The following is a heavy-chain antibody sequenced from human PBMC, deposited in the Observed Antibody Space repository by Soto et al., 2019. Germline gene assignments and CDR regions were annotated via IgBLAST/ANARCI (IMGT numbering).Heavy chain of an antibody. V-gene: IGHV1-69*06. J-gene: IGHJ3*02. CDR3: ASNLEAVVAARGGAFDI. Sequence: QVQLVQSGAEVKKPGSSVKVSCKASGGTFSSYAISWVRQAPGQGLEWMGGIIPIFGTANYAQKFQGRVTITADKSTSTAYMELSRLRSEDTAVYYCASNLEAVVAARGGAFDIWGQGTMVTVSS. D-gene: IGHD2-15*01. CDR2: IIPIFGTA. CDR1: GGTFSSYA.